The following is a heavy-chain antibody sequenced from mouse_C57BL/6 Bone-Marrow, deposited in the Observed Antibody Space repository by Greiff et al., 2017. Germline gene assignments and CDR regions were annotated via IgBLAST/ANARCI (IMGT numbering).Heavy chain of an antibody. CDR1: GYTFTDYN. J-gene: IGHJ1*03. CDR2: INPNNGGT. CDR3: ARWRGSYGSSFDWYFDV. V-gene: IGHV1-18*01. D-gene: IGHD1-1*01. Sequence: EVQLQQSGPELVKPGASVKIPCKASGYTFTDYNMDWVKQSHGKSLEWIGDINPNNGGTIYNQKFKGQATLTVDKSSSTAYMALRSLTSEDTAVYYCARWRGSYGSSFDWYFDVWGTGTTVTVSS.